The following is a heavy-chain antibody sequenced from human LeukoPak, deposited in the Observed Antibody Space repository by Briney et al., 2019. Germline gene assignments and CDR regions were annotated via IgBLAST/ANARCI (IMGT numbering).Heavy chain of an antibody. D-gene: IGHD3-22*01. V-gene: IGHV1-8*01. CDR2: MNPNSGNT. CDR3: ARVPYDSSGYYPNDAFDI. Sequence: ASVKVSCKASGYTFTSYDINWVRQATGQGLEWMGWMNPNSGNTGYAQKFQGRVTMTRNTSISTAYMELSGLRSEDTAVYYCARVPYDSSGYYPNDAFDIWGQGTMVTVSS. J-gene: IGHJ3*02. CDR1: GYTFTSYD.